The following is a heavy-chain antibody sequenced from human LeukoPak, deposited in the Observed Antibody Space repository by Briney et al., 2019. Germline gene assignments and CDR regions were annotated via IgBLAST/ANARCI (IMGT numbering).Heavy chain of an antibody. CDR2: IKQDGSEK. Sequence: GGSLRLSCAASGFTFSSYWMSWVRQAPGKGLEWVANIKQDGSEKYYVDSVKGRFTISRDNAKNSLYLQMNSLRAEDTAVYYCARDTAMVIQTSYFDYWGQGALVTVSS. V-gene: IGHV3-7*01. J-gene: IGHJ4*02. CDR3: ARDTAMVIQTSYFDY. CDR1: GFTFSSYW. D-gene: IGHD5-18*01.